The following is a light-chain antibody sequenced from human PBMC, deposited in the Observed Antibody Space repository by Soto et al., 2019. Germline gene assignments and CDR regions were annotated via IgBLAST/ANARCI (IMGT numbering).Light chain of an antibody. CDR3: CSYVYTWV. J-gene: IGLJ3*02. V-gene: IGLV2-23*01. CDR1: SGGVGTYNL. CDR2: EGY. Sequence: QSALTQPASVSGSPGQSITISCTGSSGGVGTYNLVSWYQQYPGKAPKVILYEGYKRPSGVSNRFSGSKSGNTASLTISGLQAEDEADYYCCSYVYTWVFGGGTKLTVL.